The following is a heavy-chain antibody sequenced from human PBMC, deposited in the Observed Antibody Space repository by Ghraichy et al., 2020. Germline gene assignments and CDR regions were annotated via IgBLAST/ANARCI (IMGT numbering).Heavy chain of an antibody. D-gene: IGHD3-22*01. CDR2: IKSKTDGGTT. J-gene: IGHJ3*02. CDR3: TTRYYYDSSGDDAFDI. V-gene: IGHV3-15*01. Sequence: GGSLRLSCAASGFTFSNAWMSWVRQAPGKGLEWVGRIKSKTDGGTTDYAAPVKGRFTIPRDDSKNTLYLQMNSLKTEDKAVYYCTTRYYYDSSGDDAFDIWGQGTMVTVSS. CDR1: GFTFSNAW.